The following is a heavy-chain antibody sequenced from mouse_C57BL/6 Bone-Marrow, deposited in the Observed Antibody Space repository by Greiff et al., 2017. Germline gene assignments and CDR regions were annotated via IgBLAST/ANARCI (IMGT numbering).Heavy chain of an antibody. J-gene: IGHJ4*01. CDR1: GYTFTSSW. V-gene: IGHV1-53*01. CDR3: ARPGSSGPLAMDY. CDR2: IYPSNGGT. D-gene: IGHD3-2*02. Sequence: QVQLQQPGPELVKPGASVKLSCKASGYTFTSSWMHWVKQRPGQGLEWIGNIYPSNGGTNYNEKFKSKATLTVDKSSSTAYMQLSSLTSEDSAVYYCARPGSSGPLAMDYWGQGTTVTVSS.